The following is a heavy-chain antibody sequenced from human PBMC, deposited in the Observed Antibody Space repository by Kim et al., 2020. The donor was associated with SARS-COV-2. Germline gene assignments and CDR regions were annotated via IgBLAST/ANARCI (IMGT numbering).Heavy chain of an antibody. Sequence: DSLRGRITVSRDNTNNSAFLQMNSLSAEDTAVYYCSRDAGPALRGFGYFDLWGRGTLVTVSS. V-gene: IGHV3-21*01. J-gene: IGHJ2*01. D-gene: IGHD3-10*01. CDR3: SRDAGPALRGFGYFDL.